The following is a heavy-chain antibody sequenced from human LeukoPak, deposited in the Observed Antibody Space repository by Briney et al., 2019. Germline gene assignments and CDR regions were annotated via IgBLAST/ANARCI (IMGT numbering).Heavy chain of an antibody. CDR3: ARGPLWFGHYYYMDV. Sequence: ASVKVSCTASGYTFTSYDINWVRQATGQGLEWMGWMNPNSGNTGYAQKFQGRVTMTRNTSISTDYMELSSLRSENTAVYYCARGPLWFGHYYYMDVWGKGTTVTVSS. V-gene: IGHV1-8*01. D-gene: IGHD3-10*01. J-gene: IGHJ6*03. CDR1: GYTFTSYD. CDR2: MNPNSGNT.